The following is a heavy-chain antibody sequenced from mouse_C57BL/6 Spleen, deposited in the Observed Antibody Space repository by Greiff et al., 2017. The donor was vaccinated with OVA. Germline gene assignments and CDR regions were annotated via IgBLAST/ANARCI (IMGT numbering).Heavy chain of an antibody. CDR3: ARGDYGNSFAY. D-gene: IGHD2-1*01. Sequence: EVKLQESGPELVKPGASVKMSCKASGYTFTDYNMHWVKQSHGKSLEWIGYINPNNGGTSYNQKFKGKATLTVNKSSSTAYMELRSLTSEDSAVYYCARGDYGNSFAYWGQGTLVTVSA. CDR1: GYTFTDYN. J-gene: IGHJ3*01. CDR2: INPNNGGT. V-gene: IGHV1-22*01.